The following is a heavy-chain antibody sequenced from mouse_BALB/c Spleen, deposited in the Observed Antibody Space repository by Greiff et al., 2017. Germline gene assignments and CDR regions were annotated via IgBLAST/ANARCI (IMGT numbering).Heavy chain of an antibody. Sequence: VKVVESGAELVRPGASVTLSCKASGYTFTDYEMHWVKQTPVHGLEWIGAIDPETGGTAYNQKFKGKATLTADKSSSTAYMELRSLTSEDSAVYYCTRRRTGYYFDYWGQGTTLTVSS. CDR3: TRRRTGYYFDY. J-gene: IGHJ2*01. CDR1: GYTFTDYE. CDR2: IDPETGGT. D-gene: IGHD4-1*01. V-gene: IGHV1-15*01.